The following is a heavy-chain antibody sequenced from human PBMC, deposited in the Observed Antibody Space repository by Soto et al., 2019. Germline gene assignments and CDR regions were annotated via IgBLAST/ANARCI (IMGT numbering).Heavy chain of an antibody. Sequence: GGSLRLSCAGSGFSFGGYAMSWVRQAPGRGLGWVSGISGGGTSTYYADSVKGRFTISRDSSMVYLQMNSLRAEDTAVYYCAKWGGYYPYYYEMDVWGQGTTVTVS. CDR3: AKWGGYYPYYYEMDV. V-gene: IGHV3-23*01. J-gene: IGHJ6*02. D-gene: IGHD1-26*01. CDR1: GFSFGGYA. CDR2: ISGGGTST.